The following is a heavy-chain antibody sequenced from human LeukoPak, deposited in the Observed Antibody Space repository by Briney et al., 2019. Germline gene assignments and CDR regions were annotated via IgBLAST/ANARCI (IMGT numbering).Heavy chain of an antibody. CDR2: FDPEDGET. Sequence: ASVKVSCKVSGYTLTELSMRWVRQAPGKGLEWMGGFDPEDGETIYAQKFQGRVTMTEDTSTDTAYMELSSLRSEDTAVYYCATVKLRFLEWLFPFDYWGQGTLVTVSS. D-gene: IGHD3-3*01. CDR3: ATVKLRFLEWLFPFDY. CDR1: GYTLTELS. V-gene: IGHV1-24*01. J-gene: IGHJ4*02.